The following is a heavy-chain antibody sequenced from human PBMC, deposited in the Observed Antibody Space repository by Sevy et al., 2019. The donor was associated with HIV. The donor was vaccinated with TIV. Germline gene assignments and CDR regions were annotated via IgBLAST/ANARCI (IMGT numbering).Heavy chain of an antibody. Sequence: GGSLRLSCEASGFTFNNAWMSWVRQAPGKGLEWVGRIKRKIEGATRNFAAPVKGRFAISRNNSKNTLYLQMNSLKTEDTAVYYCTAGVGTSDFDYWGRGVLVTVSS. D-gene: IGHD1-26*01. CDR3: TAGVGTSDFDY. CDR2: IKRKIEGATR. V-gene: IGHV3-15*01. J-gene: IGHJ4*02. CDR1: GFTFNNAW.